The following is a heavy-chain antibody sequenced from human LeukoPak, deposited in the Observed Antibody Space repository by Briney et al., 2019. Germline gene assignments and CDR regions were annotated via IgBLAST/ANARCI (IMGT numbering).Heavy chain of an antibody. J-gene: IGHJ3*02. CDR1: GGSFSGYY. CDR2: INHSGST. D-gene: IGHD6-19*01. Sequence: PSETLSLTCAVYGGSFSGYYWSWIRQPPGKGLEWIVEINHSGSTNYNPSLKSRVTISVDTSKNQFSLKLSSVTAADTAVYYCARASIAVAGTHDAFDIWGQGTMVTVSS. V-gene: IGHV4-34*01. CDR3: ARASIAVAGTHDAFDI.